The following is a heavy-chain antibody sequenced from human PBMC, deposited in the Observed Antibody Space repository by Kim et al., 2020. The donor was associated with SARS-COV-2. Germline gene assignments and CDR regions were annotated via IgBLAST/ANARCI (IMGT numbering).Heavy chain of an antibody. D-gene: IGHD2-15*01. CDR2: IKSKTDGGTI. CDR3: SIGGGVGY. J-gene: IGHJ4*02. Sequence: GGSLRLSCAASGFTLTNAWMNWVRQAPGKGLEWVGCIKSKTDGGTIDYAAPVKGRFTISRDDSKNTVYLQMNSMKSGETAVYYSSIGGGVGYWGQGTLVTVSS. V-gene: IGHV3-15*01. CDR1: GFTLTNAW.